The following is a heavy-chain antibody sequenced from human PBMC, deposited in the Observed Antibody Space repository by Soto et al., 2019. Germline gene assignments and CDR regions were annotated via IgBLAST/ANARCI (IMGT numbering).Heavy chain of an antibody. J-gene: IGHJ4*02. CDR3: AKESTGGEDYFDY. CDR1: GFTFSSYG. CDR2: ISYDGSNK. V-gene: IGHV3-30*18. D-gene: IGHD3-16*01. Sequence: PGGSLRLSCAASGFTFSSYGMHWVRQAPGKGLEWVAVISYDGSNKYYADSVKGRFTISRDNSKNTLYLQMNSLRAEDTAVYYCAKESTGGEDYFDYWGQGTLVTVSS.